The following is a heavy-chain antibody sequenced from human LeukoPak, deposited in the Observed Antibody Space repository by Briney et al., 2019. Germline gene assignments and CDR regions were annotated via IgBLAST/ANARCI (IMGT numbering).Heavy chain of an antibody. CDR1: GFTFSSYS. V-gene: IGHV3-21*01. CDR3: ARERAEVGYXNYRESDY. CDR2: ISSSSSYI. D-gene: IGHD4-11*01. J-gene: IGHJ4*02. Sequence: PGGSPRLSCAASGFTFSSYSMNWVRQAPGKGLEGVSSISSSSSYIYYADSVKGRFTISRDNAKNSLYLQMNSLRAEDTAVYYCARERAEVGYXNYRESDYWGQGTLVTVSS.